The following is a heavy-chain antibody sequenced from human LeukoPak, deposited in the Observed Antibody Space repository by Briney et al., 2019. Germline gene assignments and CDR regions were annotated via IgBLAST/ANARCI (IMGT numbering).Heavy chain of an antibody. Sequence: SETLSLTCTVSGGSISSSSYYWGWIRQPPGKGLEWIGSIYYSGSTYYNPSLKSRVAISVDTSKNQFSLKLSSVTAADTAVYYCARDQGTYYYYMDVWGKGTTVTVSS. CDR2: IYYSGST. CDR3: ARDQGTYYYYMDV. CDR1: GGSISSSSYY. V-gene: IGHV4-39*07. J-gene: IGHJ6*03.